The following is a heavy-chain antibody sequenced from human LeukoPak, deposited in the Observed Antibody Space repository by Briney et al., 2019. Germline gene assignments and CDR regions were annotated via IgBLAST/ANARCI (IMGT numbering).Heavy chain of an antibody. J-gene: IGHJ3*02. CDR3: ARDGIPSYAFDI. CDR1: GFTFSSYW. D-gene: IGHD1-26*01. Sequence: GGSLRLSCAASGFTFSSYWMSWVRQAPGKGLEGVANIKQVGSEKYYVDSVKGRVTISRDNAKNSLSLQLNTLRAEDTALYYCARDGIPSYAFDIWGQGTMVTVSP. V-gene: IGHV3-7*01. CDR2: IKQVGSEK.